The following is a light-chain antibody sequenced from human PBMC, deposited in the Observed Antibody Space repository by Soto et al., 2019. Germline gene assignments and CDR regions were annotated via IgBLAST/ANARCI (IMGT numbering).Light chain of an antibody. CDR1: QSLQHTDVKTY. J-gene: IGKJ1*01. Sequence: DIAMTQTPLALSLTPGQTASISCKSSQSLQHTDVKTYLYGYLQKPGPPPQLLIYERSNRFSGVPDRFSGSGSGTDFTLTISRVEAEDVGVYYCMQTIQLSWTFGQGTKVEIK. V-gene: IGKV2D-29*01. CDR3: MQTIQLSWT. CDR2: ERS.